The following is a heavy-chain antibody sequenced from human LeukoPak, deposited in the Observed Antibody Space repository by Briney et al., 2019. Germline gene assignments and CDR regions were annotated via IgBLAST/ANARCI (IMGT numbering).Heavy chain of an antibody. CDR3: ARGLLLWFGELSSWFDP. J-gene: IGHJ5*02. Sequence: SETLSLTCTVSGGSISSSSYYWGWIRQPPGKGLEWIGSIYCSGSTYYNPSLKSRVTISVDTSKNQFSLKLSSVTAADTAVYYCARGLLLWFGELSSWFDPWGQGTLVTVSS. V-gene: IGHV4-39*01. CDR2: IYCSGST. CDR1: GGSISSSSYY. D-gene: IGHD3-10*01.